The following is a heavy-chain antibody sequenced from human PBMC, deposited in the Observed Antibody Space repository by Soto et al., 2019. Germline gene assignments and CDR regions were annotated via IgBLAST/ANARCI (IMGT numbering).Heavy chain of an antibody. Sequence: SETLSLTCAVSGGSITSSNWWSCFRQPPGKGLEWIGEIYHTGSTNYNPSLKSRVTISVDKSKNQFSLKLNSVTAADTAVYYCARVDMLLSGIDYWGQGTLVTVSS. CDR3: ARVDMLLSGIDY. CDR2: IYHTGST. D-gene: IGHD3-10*01. V-gene: IGHV4-4*02. CDR1: GGSITSSNW. J-gene: IGHJ4*02.